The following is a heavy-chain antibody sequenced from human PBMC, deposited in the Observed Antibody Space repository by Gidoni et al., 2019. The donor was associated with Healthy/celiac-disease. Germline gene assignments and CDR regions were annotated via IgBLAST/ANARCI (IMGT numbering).Heavy chain of an antibody. CDR3: ARGEYCGGDCYGGDAFDI. CDR2: ISSGSSYI. Sequence: EVQLVESGGGLVKPGGSLRLSCAASGFPFSSSSMNWVRQAPGKGLEWVSSISSGSSYIYYADSVKGRFTISRDNAKNSLYLQMNSLRAEDTAVYYCARGEYCGGDCYGGDAFDIWGQGTMVTVSS. D-gene: IGHD2-21*02. V-gene: IGHV3-21*01. CDR1: GFPFSSSS. J-gene: IGHJ3*02.